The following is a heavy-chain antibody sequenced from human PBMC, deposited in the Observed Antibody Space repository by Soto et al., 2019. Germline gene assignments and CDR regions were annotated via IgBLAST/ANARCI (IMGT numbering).Heavy chain of an antibody. Sequence: PGGSMRLSCAASGFTFSSNSMNWVRQAQGKGLEWVTSISSSSYIYYADSVKGRFTISRDNAKNSMYLQMNSLRAEDTAVYYCASENYYDSSDYWGQGTLVTVSS. CDR2: ISSSSYI. CDR3: ASENYYDSSDY. J-gene: IGHJ4*02. V-gene: IGHV3-21*01. D-gene: IGHD3-22*01. CDR1: GFTFSSNS.